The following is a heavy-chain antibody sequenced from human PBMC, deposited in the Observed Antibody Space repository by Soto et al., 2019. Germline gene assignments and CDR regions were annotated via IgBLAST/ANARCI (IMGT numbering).Heavy chain of an antibody. CDR3: ARGDSTDCSNGVCSFFYNHDMDV. D-gene: IGHD2-8*01. Sequence: GASVQVSCEASGYSFTEYHIHWVRQAPGQGLEWLGRINPKSGGTSTAQKFQGWVTMTTDTSISTASMELTRLTSDDTAIYYCARGDSTDCSNGVCSFFYNHDMDVWGQGTTVTVSS. J-gene: IGHJ6*02. CDR1: GYSFTEYH. V-gene: IGHV1-2*04. CDR2: INPKSGGT.